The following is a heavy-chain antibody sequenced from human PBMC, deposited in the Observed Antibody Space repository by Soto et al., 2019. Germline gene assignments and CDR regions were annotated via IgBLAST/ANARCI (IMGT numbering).Heavy chain of an antibody. CDR1: GFNFSNHW. CDR2: ITSDGKSK. J-gene: IGHJ5*02. V-gene: IGHV3-74*01. D-gene: IGHD2-21*02. Sequence: PXGSLRLSCAAYGFNFSNHWMHWVRQRPAEGLVWVSRITSDGKSKAYAESVKGRFAISRDNAKNTLYLQMNGLTAEDTAVYYCARESGDWPLNWFDPWGQGTLVTVSS. CDR3: ARESGDWPLNWFDP.